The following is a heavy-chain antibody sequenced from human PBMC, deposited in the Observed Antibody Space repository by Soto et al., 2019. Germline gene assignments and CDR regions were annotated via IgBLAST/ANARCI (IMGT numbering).Heavy chain of an antibody. CDR3: ARASVQYGSGTYEGGYYYFDY. CDR2: ISYSGST. D-gene: IGHD3-10*01. Sequence: PSETLSLTCAVSGGSFSGYYWAWIRQPPEKGLEWIGQISYSGSTNYNPSLKSRVFISVGTSNNQFSLELSSVTAADTAVYYCARASVQYGSGTYEGGYYYFDYWGQGTLVTVSS. J-gene: IGHJ4*02. V-gene: IGHV4-34*01. CDR1: GGSFSGYY.